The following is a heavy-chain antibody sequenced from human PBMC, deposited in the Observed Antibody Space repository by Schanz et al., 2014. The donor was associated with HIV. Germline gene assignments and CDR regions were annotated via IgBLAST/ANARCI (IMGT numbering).Heavy chain of an antibody. CDR3: ALSRPSGYGGSWYFDL. CDR2: ISGSSIT. J-gene: IGHJ2*01. D-gene: IGHD2-15*01. CDR1: GFTFSSYA. Sequence: EAQLLESGGGLVQPGGSLRLSCAASGFTFSSYAMSWVRQAPGKGLGWVSAISGSSITYSADSVKGRFTISRDNSKNTLYLQMNSLRAEDTAVYYCALSRPSGYGGSWYFDLWGRGTLVAVSS. V-gene: IGHV3-23*01.